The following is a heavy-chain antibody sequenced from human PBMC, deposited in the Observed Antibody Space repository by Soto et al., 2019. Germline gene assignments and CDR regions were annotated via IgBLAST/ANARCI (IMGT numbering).Heavy chain of an antibody. Sequence: QVQLVESGGGVVQPGRSKRLSCAASGFTFSSYGMHWVRQAPGKGLEWVAVISYDGSNKYYADSVKGRFTISRDNSKNTLYLQMNSLRAEDTAVYYCAKSPSYPVHFDYWGQGTLVTVSS. J-gene: IGHJ4*02. CDR1: GFTFSSYG. D-gene: IGHD1-26*01. CDR3: AKSPSYPVHFDY. CDR2: ISYDGSNK. V-gene: IGHV3-30*18.